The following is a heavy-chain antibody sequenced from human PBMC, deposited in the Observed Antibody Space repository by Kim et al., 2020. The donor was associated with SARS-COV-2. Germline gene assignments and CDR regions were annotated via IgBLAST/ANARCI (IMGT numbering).Heavy chain of an antibody. D-gene: IGHD3-22*01. V-gene: IGHV3-23*01. J-gene: IGHJ4*02. CDR2: ISGSGGST. Sequence: GGSLRLSCAASGFTFSSYAMSWVRQAPGKGLEWVSAISGSGGSTYYADSVKGRFTISRDNSKNTLYLQMNSLRAEDTAVYYCAKARWGGTITMIASPDYWGQGTLVTVSS. CDR1: GFTFSSYA. CDR3: AKARWGGTITMIASPDY.